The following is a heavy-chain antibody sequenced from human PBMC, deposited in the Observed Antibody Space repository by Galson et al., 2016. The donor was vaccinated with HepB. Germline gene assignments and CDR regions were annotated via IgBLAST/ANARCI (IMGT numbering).Heavy chain of an antibody. CDR1: GGSFSGYY. J-gene: IGHJ6*02. CDR2: INHSGST. Sequence: SETLSLTCAVYGGSFSGYYWSWIRQPPGKGLEWIGEINHSGSTNYNPSLKSRVTISVDTSKNQFSLKLSSVTAADTAVYYCARGSPYYNSDAGLGYYFYALDVGGQGTTVTVSS. D-gene: IGHD3-10*01. CDR3: ARGSPYYNSDAGLGYYFYALDV. V-gene: IGHV4-34*01.